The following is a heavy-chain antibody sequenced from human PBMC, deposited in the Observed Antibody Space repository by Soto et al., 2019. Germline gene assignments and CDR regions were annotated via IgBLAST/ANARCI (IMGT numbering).Heavy chain of an antibody. CDR1: GFTFSSYA. Sequence: PGGSLRLSCAASGFTFSSYAMSWVRQAPGKGLEWVSAISGSGGSTYYADSVKGRFTISRDNSKNTLYLQMNSLRAEDTAVYYCAKDSVPMTTVTFPNWFDPWGQGTLVTVSS. CDR2: ISGSGGST. J-gene: IGHJ5*02. D-gene: IGHD4-17*01. CDR3: AKDSVPMTTVTFPNWFDP. V-gene: IGHV3-23*01.